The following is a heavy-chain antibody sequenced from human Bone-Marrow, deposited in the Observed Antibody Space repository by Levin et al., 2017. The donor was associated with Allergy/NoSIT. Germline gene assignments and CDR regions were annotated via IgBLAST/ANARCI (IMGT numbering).Heavy chain of an antibody. V-gene: IGHV4-30-4*01. CDR2: IYYSGST. CDR1: GGSINSGDSY. D-gene: IGHD3-9*01. Sequence: SETLSLTCNVSGGSINSGDSYWSWIRQPPGKGLEWIGYIYYSGSTYYNPSLKSRITISIDTSKSQFSLQLSSVTAADTAVYYCARLSLTFYDILTGYYSPSGTFDYRGQGTLVTVSS. CDR3: ARLSLTFYDILTGYYSPSGTFDY. J-gene: IGHJ4*02.